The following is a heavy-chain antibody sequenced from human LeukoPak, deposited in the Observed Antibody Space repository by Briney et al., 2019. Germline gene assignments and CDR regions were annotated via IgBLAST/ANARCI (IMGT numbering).Heavy chain of an antibody. J-gene: IGHJ1*01. CDR2: INPNSGGT. D-gene: IGHD6-19*01. V-gene: IGHV1-2*02. CDR3: ARGTGYSSGWYPSLEYFQH. Sequence: ASVKVSCKASGYTFTGYYMHWVRQAPGQGLEWMGWINPNSGGTNYAQKFQGRVTMTRDTSISTAYMELSSLRSEDTAVYYCARGTGYSSGWYPSLEYFQHWGQGTLVTVSS. CDR1: GYTFTGYY.